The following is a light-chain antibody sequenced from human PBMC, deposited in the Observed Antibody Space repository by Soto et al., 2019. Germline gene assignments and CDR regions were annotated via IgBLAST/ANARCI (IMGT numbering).Light chain of an antibody. J-gene: IGKJ5*01. CDR2: AAS. CDR1: QTIGSQ. V-gene: IGKV1-39*01. Sequence: DIQMPQSPSSLSASIGDRVTITCRAGQTIGSQLNWYQQKPGKAPKLRIFAASNLQSGVPSRFSGSGSGTDFTLTINSLQPEDFASYYCQQTYTGANFGQGTRLEIK. CDR3: QQTYTGAN.